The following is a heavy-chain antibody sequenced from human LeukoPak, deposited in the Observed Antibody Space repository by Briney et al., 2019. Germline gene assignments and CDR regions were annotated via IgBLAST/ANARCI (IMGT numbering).Heavy chain of an antibody. CDR2: ISSSGSTI. Sequence: RGSLRLSCAASGFTFSSYEMNWVRPAPGEGLGWVSYISSSGSTIYYADSVKGRFTISRDNAKNSLYLQMNSLRAEDTAVYYCARSLYNSGWSDWGQGTLVTVSS. D-gene: IGHD6-19*01. J-gene: IGHJ4*02. CDR1: GFTFSSYE. CDR3: ARSLYNSGWSD. V-gene: IGHV3-48*03.